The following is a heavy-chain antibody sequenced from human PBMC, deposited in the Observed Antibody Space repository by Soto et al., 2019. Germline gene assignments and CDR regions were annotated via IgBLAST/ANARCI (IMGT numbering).Heavy chain of an antibody. Sequence: KASETLSLTCSVSGGSIRSYYWSWIRQSPEKGLEWIGYFYHSGNSNCNPSLKSRVTISVDTSKNQLSLSLRSVTAADTAVYFCARISSVDTYGYVNGGLDVWGQGTTVTVSS. J-gene: IGHJ6*02. D-gene: IGHD5-18*01. CDR1: GGSIRSYY. CDR2: FYHSGNS. V-gene: IGHV4-59*01. CDR3: ARISSVDTYGYVNGGLDV.